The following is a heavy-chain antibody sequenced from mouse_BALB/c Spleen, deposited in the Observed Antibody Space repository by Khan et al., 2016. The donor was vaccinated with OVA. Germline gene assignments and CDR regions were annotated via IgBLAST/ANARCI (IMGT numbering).Heavy chain of an antibody. J-gene: IGHJ2*01. V-gene: IGHV1-20*02. CDR1: GYSFTGYF. D-gene: IGHD1-1*01. Sequence: VQLKQSGPELVKPGASVKISCKASGYSFTGYFLNWVMQSPGKSLEWIGRINPHIGETFYNQKFKGKATLTVDESSSTVYMELRSLASEDAAVYYCARTYGSDFDNGGPGTTLTVSS. CDR2: INPHIGET. CDR3: ARTYGSDFDN.